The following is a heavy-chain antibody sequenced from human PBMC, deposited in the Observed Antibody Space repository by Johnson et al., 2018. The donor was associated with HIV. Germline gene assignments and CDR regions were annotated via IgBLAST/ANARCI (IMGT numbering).Heavy chain of an antibody. CDR3: ARRVALIYSFDI. Sequence: QVQLVESGGGLVQPGGSLRLSCAASGFTFSDYYMSWIRQAPGKGLEWVSYISSSGSTIYYADSVKGRFTISRDNSKNTLYLQMNSLRPEDTALYYCARRVALIYSFDIWGQGTMVTVSS. J-gene: IGHJ3*02. CDR2: ISSSGSTI. CDR1: GFTFSDYY. V-gene: IGHV3-11*04. D-gene: IGHD2-21*01.